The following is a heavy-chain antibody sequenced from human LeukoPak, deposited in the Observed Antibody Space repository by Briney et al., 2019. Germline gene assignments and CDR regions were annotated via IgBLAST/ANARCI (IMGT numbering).Heavy chain of an antibody. D-gene: IGHD4-17*01. CDR1: GYSFTDYF. CDR3: ARHDYGDPGGYYDY. CDR2: INPKSGGT. J-gene: IGHJ4*02. Sequence: GASVKVSCKASGYSFTDYFMHWVRQAPGQGLEWMGWINPKSGGTKYAEKFQGRVTMTRDTSINTAYLELSRLRSDDTAVYYCARHDYGDPGGYYDYWGQGTLVTVSS. V-gene: IGHV1-2*02.